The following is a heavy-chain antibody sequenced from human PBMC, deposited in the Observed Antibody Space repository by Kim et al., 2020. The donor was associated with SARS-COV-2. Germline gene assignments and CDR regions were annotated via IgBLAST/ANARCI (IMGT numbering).Heavy chain of an antibody. CDR3: ARESYYGSGSYYP. J-gene: IGHJ4*02. D-gene: IGHD3-10*01. Sequence: YAQNLQGRVIMTTDTSTSTAYMELRSLRSDDTAVYYCARESYYGSGSYYPWGQGTLVTVSS. V-gene: IGHV1-18*01.